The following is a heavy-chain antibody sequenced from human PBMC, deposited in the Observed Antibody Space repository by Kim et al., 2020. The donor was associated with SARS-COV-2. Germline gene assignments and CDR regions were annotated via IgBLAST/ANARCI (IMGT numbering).Heavy chain of an antibody. Sequence: NYSAASVKGRFTISRDNYKNTLYLQMNSRRAEDTAVYYCAREEVMVDAFDIWGQGTMVTVSS. CDR3: AREEVMVDAFDI. CDR2: N. V-gene: IGHV3-30*01. D-gene: IGHD3-10*01. J-gene: IGHJ3*02.